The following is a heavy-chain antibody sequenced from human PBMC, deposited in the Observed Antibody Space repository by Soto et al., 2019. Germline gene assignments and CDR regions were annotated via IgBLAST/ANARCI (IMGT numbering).Heavy chain of an antibody. Sequence: SETLSLTCTVSGGSIRSGGYSWSWIRQPPGKGLEWIGYVYHSGSTYYSSSLKSRVTISVDLSKNQISLKLTSVTAADTAVYYCGRVGYGGRGSPYPACWGRETRVTVSS. V-gene: IGHV4-30-2*01. CDR3: GRVGYGGRGSPYPAC. D-gene: IGHD1-26*01. CDR2: VYHSGST. J-gene: IGHJ4*02. CDR1: GGSIRSGGYS.